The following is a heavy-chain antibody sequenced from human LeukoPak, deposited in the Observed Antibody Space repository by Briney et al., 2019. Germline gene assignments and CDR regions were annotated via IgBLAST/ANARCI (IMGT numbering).Heavy chain of an antibody. Sequence: SETLSLTCAVYGGSFSGYYWSWIRQPPGKGLEWIGEINHSGSTNYNPSLKSRVTISVDTSKNQFSLKLSSVTAADTAVYYYARAGGYSYGPDYWGQGTLVTVSS. CDR3: ARAGGYSYGPDY. V-gene: IGHV4-34*01. D-gene: IGHD5-18*01. CDR2: INHSGST. CDR1: GGSFSGYY. J-gene: IGHJ4*02.